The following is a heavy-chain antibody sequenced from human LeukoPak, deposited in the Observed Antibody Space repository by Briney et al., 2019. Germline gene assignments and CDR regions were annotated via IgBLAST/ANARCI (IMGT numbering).Heavy chain of an antibody. D-gene: IGHD2-2*01. Sequence: GGSLRLSCTASGFTFSNAWMSWVRQAPGKGLEWVSSISSSSSYIYYADSVKGRFTISRDNAKNSLYLQMNSLRAEDTAVYYCARDRGIDVVVPAVFDYWGQGTLVTVSS. V-gene: IGHV3-21*01. CDR2: ISSSSSYI. J-gene: IGHJ4*02. CDR1: GFTFSNAW. CDR3: ARDRGIDVVVPAVFDY.